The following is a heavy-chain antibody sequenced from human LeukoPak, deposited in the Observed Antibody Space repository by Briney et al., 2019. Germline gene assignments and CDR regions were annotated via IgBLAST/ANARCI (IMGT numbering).Heavy chain of an antibody. Sequence: GGSLRPSCTASGFTFSTYAMSWVRQAPGKGLEWVSALSGSGGSTYYADSVKGRFTISRDNSKNTLYLQMNSLRAEDTAVYYCAKERTSEGYFDYWGQGTLVTVSS. V-gene: IGHV3-23*01. CDR2: LSGSGGST. J-gene: IGHJ4*02. CDR1: GFTFSTYA. D-gene: IGHD1-1*01. CDR3: AKERTSEGYFDY.